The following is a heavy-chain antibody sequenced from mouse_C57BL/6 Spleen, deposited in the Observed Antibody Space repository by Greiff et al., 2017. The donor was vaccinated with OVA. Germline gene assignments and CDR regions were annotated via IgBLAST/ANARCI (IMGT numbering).Heavy chain of an antibody. D-gene: IGHD1-1*01. CDR1: GFTFSSYA. Sequence: EVKVVESGGGLVKPGGSLKLSCAASGFTFSSYALSWVRQTPEKRLEWVATISDGGSYTYYPDNVKGRFTISRDNAKNNLYLQMSHLKSEDTAMYYCARDQGSSRNWYFDVWGTGTTVTVSS. J-gene: IGHJ1*03. CDR2: ISDGGSYT. CDR3: ARDQGSSRNWYFDV. V-gene: IGHV5-4*01.